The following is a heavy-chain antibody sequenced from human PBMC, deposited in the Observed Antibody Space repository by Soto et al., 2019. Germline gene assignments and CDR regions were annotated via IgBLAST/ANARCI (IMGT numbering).Heavy chain of an antibody. D-gene: IGHD3-10*01. CDR1: GYDFTTYG. Sequence: QVHLVQSGAEVKKSGASVKVSCKGSGYDFTTYGITWVRQAPGQGLEWMAWISAHNGNTDYAQKLQGRVTVTRDTSTSTAYMELRSPRSDDTAVYYCARGRYGGYWGQGALVTVSS. V-gene: IGHV1-18*01. J-gene: IGHJ4*02. CDR2: ISAHNGNT. CDR3: ARGRYGGY.